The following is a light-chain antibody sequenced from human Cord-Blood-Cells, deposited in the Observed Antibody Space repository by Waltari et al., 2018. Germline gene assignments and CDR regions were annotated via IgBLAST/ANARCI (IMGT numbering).Light chain of an antibody. CDR2: WAS. V-gene: IGKV4-1*01. CDR3: QQYYSTPLT. CDR1: QSVLYSSNNKNY. J-gene: IGKJ4*01. Sequence: DIVMTPSPDSLAVSLGERATINCKSSQSVLYSSNNKNYLAWYQQKPGQPPKLLIYWASTRESVVPDRFSGSGSGTDFTLTISSLQAEDVAVYYCQQYYSTPLTFGGGTKVEIK.